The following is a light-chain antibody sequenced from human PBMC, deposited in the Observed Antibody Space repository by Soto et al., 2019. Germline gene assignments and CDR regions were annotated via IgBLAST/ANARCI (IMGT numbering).Light chain of an antibody. CDR1: QSFSSN. CDR3: QQYSNWPPWT. Sequence: DIVFTQCPAPLSLSPVEIATLSCRSTQSFSSNYLALYQQKPGQGPRLLIFRASSRATGVPARFSASGSGTEFTLTISGLQSEDFAIYYCQQYSNWPPWTFGPGTKVDIK. J-gene: IGKJ1*01. CDR2: RAS. V-gene: IGKV3-15*01.